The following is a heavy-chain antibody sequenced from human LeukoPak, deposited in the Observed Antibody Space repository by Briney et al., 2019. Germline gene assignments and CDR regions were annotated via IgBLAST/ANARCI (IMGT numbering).Heavy chain of an antibody. D-gene: IGHD3-22*01. CDR1: GGTFSSYA. J-gene: IGHJ3*02. CDR3: ARDLITMIVVVRVAFDI. CDR2: IIPILGIA. Sequence: SVKVSCKASGGTFSSYAISWVRQAPGQGLEWMGRIIPILGIANYAQKFQGRVTITADKSTSTAYMELSSLRSEDTAVYYCARDLITMIVVVRVAFDIWGQATMVTVSS. V-gene: IGHV1-69*04.